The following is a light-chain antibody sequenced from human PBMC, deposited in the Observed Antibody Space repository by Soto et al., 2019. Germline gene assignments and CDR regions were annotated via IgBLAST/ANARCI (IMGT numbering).Light chain of an antibody. J-gene: IGKJ2*01. CDR1: QSVSTN. Sequence: EIVLTQSPATLSLSPGERATLSCRASQSVSTNLAWYQQKPGQAPRVLIYDASYRATGIPDRFSGSGSGTDFTLTISSLEPEDFAVYYCQQRGDWPLYTFGQGTKLEIK. V-gene: IGKV3-11*01. CDR3: QQRGDWPLYT. CDR2: DAS.